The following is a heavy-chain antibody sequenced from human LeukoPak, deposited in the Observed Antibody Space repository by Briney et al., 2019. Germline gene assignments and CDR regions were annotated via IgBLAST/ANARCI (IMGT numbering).Heavy chain of an antibody. CDR1: GYTFTGYY. Sequence: GASVKVSCKASGYTFTGYYMHWVRQAPGQGLEWMGWINPNSGGTNYAQKFQGRVTMTRDTSISTAYMELSRLRSDDTAVYYCARVYGYLWFGNWFDPWGQGTLVTVSS. J-gene: IGHJ5*02. D-gene: IGHD5-18*01. CDR2: INPNSGGT. V-gene: IGHV1-2*02. CDR3: ARVYGYLWFGNWFDP.